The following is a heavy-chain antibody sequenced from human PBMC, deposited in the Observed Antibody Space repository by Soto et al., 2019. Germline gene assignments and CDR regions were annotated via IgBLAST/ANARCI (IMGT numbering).Heavy chain of an antibody. J-gene: IGHJ6*02. D-gene: IGHD4-17*01. CDR3: ARNQEHYGDYGLGYYYYAMDV. V-gene: IGHV3-33*01. CDR2: IWYDGSNK. Sequence: QVQLVESGGGVVQPGRSLRLSCAASGFTFSSYGMHWVRQAPGKGLEWVAVIWYDGSNKYYADSVKGRFTISRDNSKNSLYLQMNSLRAEDTAVYYCARNQEHYGDYGLGYYYYAMDVWGQGTTVTVSS. CDR1: GFTFSSYG.